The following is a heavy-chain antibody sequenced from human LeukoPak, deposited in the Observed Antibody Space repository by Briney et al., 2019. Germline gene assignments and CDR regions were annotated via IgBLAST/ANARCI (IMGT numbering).Heavy chain of an antibody. CDR3: ARGGYSGYDHMDV. D-gene: IGHD5-12*01. CDR1: GDSISSGDYY. CDR2: ISSSGST. Sequence: SETLSLTCTVSGDSISSGDYYWSWIRQPAGKGLEWIGRISSSGSTNYNPSLKSRVTISVDTSKNQLSLKLSSVTAADTAVYYCARGGYSGYDHMDVWGKGTTVTISS. J-gene: IGHJ6*03. V-gene: IGHV4-61*02.